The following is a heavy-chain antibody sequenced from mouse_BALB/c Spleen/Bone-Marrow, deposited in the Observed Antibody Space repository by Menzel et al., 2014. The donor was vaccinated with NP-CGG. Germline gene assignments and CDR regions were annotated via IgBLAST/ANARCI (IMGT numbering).Heavy chain of an antibody. V-gene: IGHV4-1*02. Sequence: VQLQQSGGGLVQPGGSLKLSCAASGFDFSRYWMSWVRQAPGKGLEWIGEINPDSSTINYTPSLKDKFIISRDNAKNTLYLQMSKVGSEDTALYYCARNAYYAMDYWGQGTSVTVSS. CDR1: GFDFSRYW. CDR3: ARNAYYAMDY. CDR2: INPDSSTI. J-gene: IGHJ4*01.